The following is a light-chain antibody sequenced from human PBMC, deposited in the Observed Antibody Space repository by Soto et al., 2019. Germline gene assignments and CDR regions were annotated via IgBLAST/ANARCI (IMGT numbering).Light chain of an antibody. CDR3: QQYSKWLLT. CDR2: GAS. CDR1: QSVSSN. V-gene: IGKV3-15*01. J-gene: IGKJ4*01. Sequence: EIVMTQSPATLSVSPGERATLSCRASQSVSSNLAWYQQKPGQAPRLLIYGASTRATGIPARFSGSGSGTEFILTISSLQSEDFAVYYCQQYSKWLLTFGGGTKVEIK.